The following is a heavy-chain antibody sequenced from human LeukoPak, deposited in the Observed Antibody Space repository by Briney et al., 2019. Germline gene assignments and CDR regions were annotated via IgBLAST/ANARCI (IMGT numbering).Heavy chain of an antibody. V-gene: IGHV1-18*01. CDR1: GYTFTSYG. CDR2: ISAYNGNT. CDR3: TYVDIVATTYSYYFDY. J-gene: IGHJ4*02. D-gene: IGHD5-12*01. Sequence: ASVKVSCKASGYTFTSYGISWVRQAPGQGLEWMGWISAYNGNTNYAQKLQGRVTMTTDTSTSTAYMELRRLRSDDTAVYYCTYVDIVATTYSYYFDYWGQGTLVTVSS.